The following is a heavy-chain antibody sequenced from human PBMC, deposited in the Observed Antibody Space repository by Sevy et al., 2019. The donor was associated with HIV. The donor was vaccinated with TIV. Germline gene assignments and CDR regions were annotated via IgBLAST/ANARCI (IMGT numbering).Heavy chain of an antibody. Sequence: ASVKVSCKVSGYTLTELSMHWVRQAPGKGLEWMGGFDPEDGETIYAQKFQGRVTMTEDTSTDTAYMELRRLRSEDTAVYYCETDSRREGYDDSRGGFDPWGQGTLVTVSS. CDR2: FDPEDGET. J-gene: IGHJ5*02. CDR3: ETDSRREGYDDSRGGFDP. V-gene: IGHV1-24*01. CDR1: GYTLTELS. D-gene: IGHD3-22*01.